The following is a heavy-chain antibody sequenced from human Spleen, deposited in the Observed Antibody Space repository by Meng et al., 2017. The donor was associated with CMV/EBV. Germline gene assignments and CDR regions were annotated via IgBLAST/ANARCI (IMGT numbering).Heavy chain of an antibody. D-gene: IGHD1-1*01. J-gene: IGHJ4*02. CDR2: IYYIGST. V-gene: IGHV4-61*01. CDR3: AREGKTGDFDF. Sequence: SETLSLTCTVFGDSVSSERVYWTWIRQSPGETLEWIGYIYYIGSTNYNPSLKSRVTISIDTSKNQFSLNLRSVTAADTAVYYCAREGKTGDFDFWGQGTLVTVSS. CDR1: GDSVSSERVY.